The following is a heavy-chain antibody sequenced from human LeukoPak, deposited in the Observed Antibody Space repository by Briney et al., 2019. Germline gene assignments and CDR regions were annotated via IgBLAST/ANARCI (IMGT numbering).Heavy chain of an antibody. V-gene: IGHV4-38-2*02. D-gene: IGHD2-2*01. J-gene: IGHJ6*03. CDR2: LYHPDST. Sequence: PSETLSLTCTVSGYPINNAYYWVWIRQPPGRGLEWIGSLYHPDSTYYNPSLKSRVTLTADTSRNHFSLKLSFVTAADTAVYYCARQYDSYFYYYVHLWGTGTTVTVSS. CDR1: GYPINNAYY. CDR3: ARQYDSYFYYYVHL.